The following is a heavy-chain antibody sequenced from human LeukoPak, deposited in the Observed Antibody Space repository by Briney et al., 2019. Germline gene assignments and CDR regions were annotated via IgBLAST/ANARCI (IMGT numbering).Heavy chain of an antibody. Sequence: ASVKVSCKASGGTFSSYAISWVRQAPGQGLEWMGWINPNSGGTNYAQKFQGRVTMTRDTSISTAYMELSRLRSDDTAVYYCARDSGAVPAARGNWFDPWGQGTLVTVSS. V-gene: IGHV1-2*02. J-gene: IGHJ5*02. D-gene: IGHD2-2*01. CDR2: INPNSGGT. CDR1: GGTFSSYA. CDR3: ARDSGAVPAARGNWFDP.